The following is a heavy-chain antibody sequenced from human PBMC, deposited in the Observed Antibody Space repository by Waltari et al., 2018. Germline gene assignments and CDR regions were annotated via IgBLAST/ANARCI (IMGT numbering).Heavy chain of an antibody. V-gene: IGHV3-53*01. CDR1: GFPVSSNY. CDR3: ARAGIYGSGRIKFDY. Sequence: EVQLVESGGGLIPPGGSMRPSCAASGFPVSSNYMSWFRQAPGKGLEWFSVIYSGGRTYYADSVKGRFTISRDNSKNTLYLQMNSLRAEDTAVYYCARAGIYGSGRIKFDYWGQGTLVTVSS. D-gene: IGHD3-10*01. CDR2: IYSGGRT. J-gene: IGHJ4*02.